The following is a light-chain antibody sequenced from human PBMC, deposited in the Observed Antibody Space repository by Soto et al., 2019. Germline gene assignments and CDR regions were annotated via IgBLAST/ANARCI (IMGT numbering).Light chain of an antibody. J-gene: IGKJ1*01. CDR1: ESINKW. Sequence: DIQMTQSPSTLSASVGDRVTITCRASESINKWLAWYQQNPGKAPELLISDASSLESGVPSRFSGSGSGTEFTLTISSLQPDEFATDDGQQWNSYPWTFGQGTKVDIK. CDR3: QQWNSYPWT. V-gene: IGKV1-5*01. CDR2: DAS.